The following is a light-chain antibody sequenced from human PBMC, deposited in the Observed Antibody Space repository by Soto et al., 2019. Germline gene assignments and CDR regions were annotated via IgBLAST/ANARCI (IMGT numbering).Light chain of an antibody. Sequence: DIQMTQSPSTVSASVGDTVTITCRASQIISSWVAWYQQKPGKAPMLLIYDASTLESGVPSRFRGSGSETEFTLTISGLQPDDFATYYCQQFIDGWTFGQGTKVDI. CDR1: QIISSW. J-gene: IGKJ1*01. V-gene: IGKV1-5*01. CDR3: QQFIDGWT. CDR2: DAS.